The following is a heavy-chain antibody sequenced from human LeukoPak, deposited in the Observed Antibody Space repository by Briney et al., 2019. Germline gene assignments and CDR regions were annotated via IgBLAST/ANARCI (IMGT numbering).Heavy chain of an antibody. CDR1: GYSFTSCW. Sequence: GESLKISCKGSGYSFTSCWISWVRQMPGKGLEWMGRIDPSDSYTNYSPSFQGHVTISADKSISTAYLQWSSLKASDTAMYYCARHLEEQQLVFYYGMDVWGKGTTVTVSS. D-gene: IGHD6-13*01. CDR3: ARHLEEQQLVFYYGMDV. V-gene: IGHV5-10-1*01. J-gene: IGHJ6*04. CDR2: IDPSDSYT.